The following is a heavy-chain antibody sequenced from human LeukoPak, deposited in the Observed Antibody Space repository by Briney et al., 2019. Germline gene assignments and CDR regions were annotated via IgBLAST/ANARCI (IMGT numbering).Heavy chain of an antibody. CDR3: ARQYYYGSGSYYGGEY. CDR2: ISYDGSNK. D-gene: IGHD3-10*01. V-gene: IGHV3-30*03. CDR1: GFTFRSYG. Sequence: PGGSLRLSCAASGFTFRSYGMHWVRQAPGKGLEWVAVISYDGSNKYYADSVKGRFTISRDNSKNTLYLQMNSLRAEDTAVYHCARQYYYGSGSYYGGEYWGQGTLVTVSS. J-gene: IGHJ4*02.